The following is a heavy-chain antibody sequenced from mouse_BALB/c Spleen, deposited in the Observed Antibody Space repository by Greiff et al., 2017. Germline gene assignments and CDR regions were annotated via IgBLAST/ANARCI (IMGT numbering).Heavy chain of an antibody. CDR3: ARPSSSTAPWFAY. J-gene: IGHJ3*01. CDR2: INPGSGGT. Sequence: VQGVESGAELVRPGTSVKVSCKASGYAFTNYLIEWVKQRPGQGLEWIGVINPGSGGTNYNEKFKGKATLTADKSSSTAYMQLSSLTSDDSAVYFCARPSSSTAPWFAYWGQGTLVTVSA. D-gene: IGHD1-2*01. V-gene: IGHV1-54*01. CDR1: GYAFTNYL.